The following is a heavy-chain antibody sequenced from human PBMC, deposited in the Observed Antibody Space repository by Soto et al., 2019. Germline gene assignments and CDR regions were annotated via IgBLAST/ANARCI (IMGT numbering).Heavy chain of an antibody. J-gene: IGHJ3*02. CDR2: IYTDGRT. Sequence: EVQLVESGGALVQPGGSLRLSCAASGFTVSNNYMNWVRQAPGKGLEWVSLIYTDGRTWYADSVEGRFTISRDNSRNTLYLQMNSLKGEDTAVYYCARGTAAGIGGHDAFDIWGQGTRVTVSS. D-gene: IGHD6-13*01. V-gene: IGHV3-66*01. CDR1: GFTVSNNY. CDR3: ARGTAAGIGGHDAFDI.